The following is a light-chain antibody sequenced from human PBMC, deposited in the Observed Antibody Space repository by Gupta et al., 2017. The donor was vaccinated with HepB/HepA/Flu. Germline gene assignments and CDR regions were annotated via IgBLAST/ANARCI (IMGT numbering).Light chain of an antibody. V-gene: IGLV2-14*03. Sequence: QSALTQPASVSRSPGQSYTISCTGPSTDVGGYNSVSWYQQYPGKAPKLMIYDDTNRPSGVSNLFSGSKSGNTASLTISGLQAEDEADYYCNSYTSRTTVVFGGGTQLTVL. J-gene: IGLJ2*01. CDR3: NSYTSRTTVV. CDR1: STDVGGYNS. CDR2: DDT.